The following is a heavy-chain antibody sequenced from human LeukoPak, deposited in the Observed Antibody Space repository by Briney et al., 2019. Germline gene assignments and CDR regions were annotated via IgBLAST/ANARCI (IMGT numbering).Heavy chain of an antibody. D-gene: IGHD2-21*01. J-gene: IGHJ4*02. Sequence: GSSLRLSCAASGFTFSSYAMSWVRQAPGKGLEWVSTISDSGYYTYYADSVKGRFTISRDNSKNTLHLQMNSLRGEDTAVYYCTEAGLRGDDSHAKLSDYWGQGTLVTVSS. CDR1: GFTFSSYA. CDR2: ISDSGYYT. V-gene: IGHV3-23*01. CDR3: TEAGLRGDDSHAKLSDY.